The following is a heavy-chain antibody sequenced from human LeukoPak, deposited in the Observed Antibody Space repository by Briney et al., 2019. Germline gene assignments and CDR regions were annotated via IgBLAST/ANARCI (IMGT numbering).Heavy chain of an antibody. D-gene: IGHD2-21*01. J-gene: IGHJ6*02. CDR3: ARCGGDCYSFGMDV. V-gene: IGHV3-74*01. Sequence: GGSLRLSCAASGFTFSSYWVHWVRQGPGEGLVWVSRINGDGGRTRYADSVKGRFTISRDNAKNTLYLQMNSLRAEDTAVYYCARCGGDCYSFGMDVWGQGTTVTVSS. CDR2: INGDGGRT. CDR1: GFTFSSYW.